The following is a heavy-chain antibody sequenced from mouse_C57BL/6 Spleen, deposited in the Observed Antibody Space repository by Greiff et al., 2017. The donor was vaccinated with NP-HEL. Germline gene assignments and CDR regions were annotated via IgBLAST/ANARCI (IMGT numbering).Heavy chain of an antibody. Sequence: EVHLVESGGGFVKPAGSLKLSCAASGFTFSDYGMHWVRRAPARGLEWVAYISSGSSTIYYADTVKSRFTISRDKAKHNLLLQMTSLRSEYTAMYYCARREDSSGYPFAYWGQGTLVTASA. D-gene: IGHD3-2*02. CDR2: ISSGSSTI. CDR3: ARREDSSGYPFAY. J-gene: IGHJ3*01. CDR1: GFTFSDYG. V-gene: IGHV5-17*01.